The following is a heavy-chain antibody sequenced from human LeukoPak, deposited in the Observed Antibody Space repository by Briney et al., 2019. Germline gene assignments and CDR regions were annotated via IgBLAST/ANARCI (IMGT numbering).Heavy chain of an antibody. CDR3: ARGLRYFDWLFYFDY. V-gene: IGHV4-34*01. Sequence: PSETLSLTCAVYGGSFSGYYWSWIRQPPGKGLEWIGEINHSGSTNYNPSLKSRVTISVDTSKNQFSLKLSSVTAADTAVYYCARGLRYFDWLFYFDYWGQGTLVTVSS. CDR2: INHSGST. D-gene: IGHD3-9*01. J-gene: IGHJ4*02. CDR1: GGSFSGYY.